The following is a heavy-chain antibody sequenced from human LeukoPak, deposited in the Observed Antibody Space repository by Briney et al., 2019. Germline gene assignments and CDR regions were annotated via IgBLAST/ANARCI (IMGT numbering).Heavy chain of an antibody. V-gene: IGHV1-2*02. CDR1: GYTFTGYY. Sequence: GASVKVSCKASGYTFTGYYMHWVRQAPGQGLEWMGWINPNSGGTNYAQKFQGRVTMTRDTSISTAYMELSRLRSDDTAVYYCARDGGYDFWSGYYYDWGQGTLVTVSS. D-gene: IGHD3-3*01. J-gene: IGHJ4*02. CDR3: ARDGGYDFWSGYYYD. CDR2: INPNSGGT.